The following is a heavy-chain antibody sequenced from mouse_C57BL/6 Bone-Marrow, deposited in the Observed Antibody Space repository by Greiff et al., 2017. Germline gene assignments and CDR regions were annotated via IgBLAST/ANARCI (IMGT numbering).Heavy chain of an antibody. J-gene: IGHJ4*01. Sequence: LEESGPELVKPGASVKISCKASGYAFSSSWMNWVKQRPGKGLEWIGRIYPGDGDTNYNGKFKGKATLTADKSSSTAYMQLSSLTSEDSAVYFCARSGGYSYAMDYWGQGTSVTVSS. V-gene: IGHV1-82*01. CDR3: ARSGGYSYAMDY. CDR1: GYAFSSSW. D-gene: IGHD2-3*01. CDR2: IYPGDGDT.